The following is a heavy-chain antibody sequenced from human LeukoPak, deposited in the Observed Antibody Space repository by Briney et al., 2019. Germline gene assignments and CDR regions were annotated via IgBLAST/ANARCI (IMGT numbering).Heavy chain of an antibody. CDR3: ATTARPCSYISGFDF. V-gene: IGHV1-2*02. J-gene: IGHJ4*02. D-gene: IGHD1-26*01. CDR1: GYTFSDYY. CDR2: INPNSGGT. Sequence: GASVKVSCKASGYTFSDYYMHWVRQAPGQGLEWMGWINPNSGGTSHAQKFQGRVTMTRDTSISTAYMELSRLISDDTAVYYCATTARPCSYISGFDFWGQGTLVTVSS.